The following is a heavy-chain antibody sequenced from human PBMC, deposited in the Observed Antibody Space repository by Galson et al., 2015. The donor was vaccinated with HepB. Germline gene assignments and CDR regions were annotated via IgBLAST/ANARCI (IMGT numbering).Heavy chain of an antibody. Sequence: SLRLSCAASGFTFSSYGMHWVRQAPGKGLEWVAVIWYDGSNKYYADSVKGRFTISRDNSKNTLYLQMNSLRAEDTAVYYCARPSLTYYYDSSGYYPAAFDIWGQGTMVTVSS. V-gene: IGHV3-33*01. CDR2: IWYDGSNK. CDR1: GFTFSSYG. D-gene: IGHD3-22*01. CDR3: ARPSLTYYYDSSGYYPAAFDI. J-gene: IGHJ3*02.